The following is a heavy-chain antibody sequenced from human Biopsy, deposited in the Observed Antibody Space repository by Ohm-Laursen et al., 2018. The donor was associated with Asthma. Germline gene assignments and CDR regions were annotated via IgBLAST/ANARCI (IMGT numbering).Heavy chain of an antibody. V-gene: IGHV1-24*01. CDR1: GYSLTDLS. D-gene: IGHD4-17*01. Sequence: SVKVSCKISGYSLTDLSMHWVRQAPGQGLEWMGGHDHEEGGTVNARRFQGRVTMTEDTSTDTAYMELSSLSSDDTAVYYCASDFPRDYVRYNFQFWGQGTLVTVSP. CDR3: ASDFPRDYVRYNFQF. J-gene: IGHJ4*02. CDR2: HDHEEGGT.